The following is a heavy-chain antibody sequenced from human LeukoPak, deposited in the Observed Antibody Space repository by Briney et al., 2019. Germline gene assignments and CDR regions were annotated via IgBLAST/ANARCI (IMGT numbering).Heavy chain of an antibody. V-gene: IGHV1-18*01. CDR1: GYTFTSYG. D-gene: IGHD6-13*01. J-gene: IGHJ4*02. Sequence: GASVKVSCKASGYTFTSYGISWVRQAPGQGLEWMGWISAYNGNTNYAQKLQGRVTMTTDTSTSTAYMELRSLRSDDTAVYYCARDTAKDGTIAAAGTNDYWGQGTLVTVSS. CDR2: ISAYNGNT. CDR3: ARDTAKDGTIAAAGTNDY.